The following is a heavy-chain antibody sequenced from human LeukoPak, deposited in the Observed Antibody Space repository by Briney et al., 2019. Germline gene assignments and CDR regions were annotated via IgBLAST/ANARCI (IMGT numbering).Heavy chain of an antibody. CDR1: GFTFSSYG. J-gene: IGHJ6*02. D-gene: IGHD2-2*02. V-gene: IGHV3-30*18. CDR3: AKDQVDIVVVPAAIDTYYYYGMDV. Sequence: PGRSLRLSCAASGFTFSSYGMHWVRQAPGKGLEWVAVIPYDGSNKYYADSVKGRFTISRDNSKNTLYLQMNSLRAEDTAVYYCAKDQVDIVVVPAAIDTYYYYGMDVWGQGTTVTVSS. CDR2: IPYDGSNK.